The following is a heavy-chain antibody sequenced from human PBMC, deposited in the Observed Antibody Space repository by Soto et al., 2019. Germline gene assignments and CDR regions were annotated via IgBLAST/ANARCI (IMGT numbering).Heavy chain of an antibody. D-gene: IGHD6-19*01. CDR1: GFTFSSYG. J-gene: IGHJ4*02. CDR2: IWYDGSNK. CDR3: ARVPGYSSGWYTIDY. V-gene: IGHV3-33*01. Sequence: GGSLRLSCAASGFTFSSYGMHWVRQAPGKGLEWVAVIWYDGSNKYYADSVKGRFTISRDNSKNTLYLQMNSLRAEDTAVYYCARVPGYSSGWYTIDYWGQGTLVTVSS.